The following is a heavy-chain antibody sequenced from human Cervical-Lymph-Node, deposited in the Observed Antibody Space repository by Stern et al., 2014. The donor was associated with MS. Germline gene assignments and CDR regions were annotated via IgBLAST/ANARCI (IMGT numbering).Heavy chain of an antibody. Sequence: VQLVESGAEVTKPGSSVKGSCKASGGTFSKFPSSWVRQAPGQGLEWMGGIFPVFGSPSAAQDCRGRVTITADVSTSTVYMELSSLRSDDTAVYYCALSSETSDRWYSLGYDLWGQGTLVTVSS. CDR2: IFPVFGSP. CDR3: ALSSETSDRWYSLGYDL. D-gene: IGHD6-13*01. CDR1: GGTFSKFP. J-gene: IGHJ5*02. V-gene: IGHV1-69*01.